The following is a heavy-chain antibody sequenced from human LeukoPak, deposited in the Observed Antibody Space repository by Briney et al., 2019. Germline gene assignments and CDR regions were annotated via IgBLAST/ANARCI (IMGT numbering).Heavy chain of an antibody. CDR2: INSDGSST. CDR3: ARDHSGSYFFCYYYYGMDV. Sequence: GGSLRLSCAASGFTFSNYWMYWVRQAPGKGLVWVSRINSDGSSTSYADSVKGRFTISRDNARNTLYLQMNSLRVEDTAVYYCARDHSGSYFFCYYYYGMDVWGQGTTVTVSS. CDR1: GFTFSNYW. D-gene: IGHD1-26*01. J-gene: IGHJ6*02. V-gene: IGHV3-74*01.